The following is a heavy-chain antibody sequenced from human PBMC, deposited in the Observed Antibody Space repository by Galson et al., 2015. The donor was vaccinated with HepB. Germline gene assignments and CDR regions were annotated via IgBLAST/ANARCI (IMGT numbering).Heavy chain of an antibody. J-gene: IGHJ2*01. CDR2: ISSSSSYI. Sequence: SLRLSCAASGFTFSSYSMNWVRQAPGKGLEGVSSISSSSSYIYYADSVKGRFTISRDSAKNSLYLQMNSLRAEDTAVYYCARDLTTGNFDLWGRGTLVTVSS. D-gene: IGHD1-1*01. V-gene: IGHV3-21*01. CDR1: GFTFSSYS. CDR3: ARDLTTGNFDL.